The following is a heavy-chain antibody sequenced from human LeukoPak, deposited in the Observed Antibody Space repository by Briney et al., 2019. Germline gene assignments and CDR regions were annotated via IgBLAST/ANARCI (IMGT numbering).Heavy chain of an antibody. CDR2: MNPNSGNT. D-gene: IGHD6-13*01. V-gene: IGHV1-8*01. CDR3: ARGLQQDGSSSWYDWFDP. Sequence: ASVKVSRKASGYTFTSYDINWVRQATGQGLEWMGWMNPNSGNTGYAQKFQGRVTMTRNTSISTAYVELSSLRSEDTAVYYCARGLQQDGSSSWYDWFDPWGQGTLVTVSS. CDR1: GYTFTSYD. J-gene: IGHJ5*02.